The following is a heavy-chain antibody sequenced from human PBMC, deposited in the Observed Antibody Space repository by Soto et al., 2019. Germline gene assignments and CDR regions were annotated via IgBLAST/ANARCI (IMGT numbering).Heavy chain of an antibody. CDR1: GGSFSGYY. CDR3: ARGPDGRFDP. V-gene: IGHV4-34*01. Sequence: SETLSLTCVVYGGSFSGYYWTWFRQPPGKGLEWIGEINRSGNTKYNPSLQSRVTMSVDTSKNQFSLNLHSVTAADTGVYYCARGPDGRFDPWGQGTLVTVSS. J-gene: IGHJ5*02. CDR2: INRSGNT.